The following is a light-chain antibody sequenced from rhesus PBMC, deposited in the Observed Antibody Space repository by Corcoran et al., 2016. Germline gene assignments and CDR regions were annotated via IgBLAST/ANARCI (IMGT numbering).Light chain of an antibody. Sequence: EIVLTQSPATLSLSPGERATLSCRASQSVSSSLAWYQQKPEQAPSLLIYCASSRATCIPDRFSGSGSGTDFTLTISSLEPEDFAVYYCQQYSNWPFTFGPGTKLDIK. CDR1: QSVSSS. V-gene: IGKV3-42*03. J-gene: IGKJ3*01. CDR3: QQYSNWPFT. CDR2: CAS.